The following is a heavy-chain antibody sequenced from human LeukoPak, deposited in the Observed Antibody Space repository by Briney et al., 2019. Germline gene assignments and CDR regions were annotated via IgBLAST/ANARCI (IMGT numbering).Heavy chain of an antibody. Sequence: SETLSLTCTVSGGSISSYYWSWIRQPPGKGLEWIGYIYYTGSTNYNPSLKRRVTISLDTSKNQFSLRLSSVTAAGTAVYYCARVWGRETGTTNWFDPWGQGTLVTVSS. CDR3: ARVWGRETGTTNWFDP. CDR1: GGSISSYY. D-gene: IGHD1-1*01. V-gene: IGHV4-59*01. CDR2: IYYTGST. J-gene: IGHJ5*02.